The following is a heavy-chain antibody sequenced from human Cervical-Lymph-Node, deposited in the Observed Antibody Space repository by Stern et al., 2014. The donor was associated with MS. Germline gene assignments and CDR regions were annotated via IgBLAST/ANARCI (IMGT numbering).Heavy chain of an antibody. CDR1: GGSIISYY. V-gene: IGHV4-59*01. D-gene: IGHD7-27*01. CDR3: AGAKDRLGTYPN. CDR2: IFYSGTP. J-gene: IGHJ4*02. Sequence: VQLQVSGPGLVKPSETLSLTCTASGGSIISYYWSWIRQSPGKGLEWIGYIFYSGTPDYNPSLKSRVTISLDTSKNQFSLRLNSVTAADTAIYYCAGAKDRLGTYPNWGQGALVTVSS.